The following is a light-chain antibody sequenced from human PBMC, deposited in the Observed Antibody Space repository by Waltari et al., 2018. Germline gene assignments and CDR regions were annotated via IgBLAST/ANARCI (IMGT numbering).Light chain of an antibody. J-gene: IGKJ1*01. Sequence: EIVMTQSPASLSLSPGERATLSCRASQSVTSNLAWYQQKPGQAPRLLIYAASTRAAGIPVRFSGSGSGTEFTLTVSGLQSEDFAIYYCRQYNDWPPWTFGQGTRVEIK. V-gene: IGKV3-15*01. CDR1: QSVTSN. CDR2: AAS. CDR3: RQYNDWPPWT.